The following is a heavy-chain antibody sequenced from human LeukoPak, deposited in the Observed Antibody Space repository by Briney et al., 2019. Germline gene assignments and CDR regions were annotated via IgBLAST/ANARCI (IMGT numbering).Heavy chain of an antibody. V-gene: IGHV1-8*01. J-gene: IGHJ5*02. Sequence: GASVKVSCKASGYTFTSYDINWVRQATGQGLERMGWMNPNSGNTGYAQKFQGRVTMTRNTSISTAYMELSSLRSEDTAVYYCARGLKNYDFWSGYYFRWFDPWGQGTLVTVSS. CDR3: ARGLKNYDFWSGYYFRWFDP. D-gene: IGHD3-3*01. CDR1: GYTFTSYD. CDR2: MNPNSGNT.